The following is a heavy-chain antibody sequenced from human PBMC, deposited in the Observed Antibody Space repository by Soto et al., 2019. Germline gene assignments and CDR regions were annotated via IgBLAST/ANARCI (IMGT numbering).Heavy chain of an antibody. CDR2: IIPIFGTT. V-gene: IGHV1-69*01. CDR3: ARRGVRVFYSPIRTAP. Sequence: QVQLVQSGAEVKKPGSSVKVSCKSSGGTFSTYGFFWVRQAPGQGLEWMGGIIPIFGTTHYAQKFQDRVTITTDESTSTVYMELTSLHSEDTAVYYCARRGVRVFYSPIRTAPWGQGTLVTVSS. D-gene: IGHD2-15*01. J-gene: IGHJ5*02. CDR1: GGTFSTYG.